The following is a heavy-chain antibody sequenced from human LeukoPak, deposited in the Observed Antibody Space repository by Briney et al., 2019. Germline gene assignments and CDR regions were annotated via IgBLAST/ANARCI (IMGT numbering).Heavy chain of an antibody. CDR1: GGSISSSNW. Sequence: PSGTLSLTCAVSGGSISSSNWWSWVRQPPGKGLEWIGEIYHSGSTNYNPSLKSRVTISVDKSKNQFSLKLSSVTAADTAVYYCARVFYYYGSGRNWFDPWGQGTLVTVSS. D-gene: IGHD3-10*01. CDR3: ARVFYYYGSGRNWFDP. CDR2: IYHSGST. V-gene: IGHV4-4*02. J-gene: IGHJ5*02.